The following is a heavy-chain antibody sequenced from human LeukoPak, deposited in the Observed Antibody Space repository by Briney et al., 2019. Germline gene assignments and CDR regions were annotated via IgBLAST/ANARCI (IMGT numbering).Heavy chain of an antibody. V-gene: IGHV4-34*01. Sequence: SETLSLTCTVSGGSISSYYWSWIRQPPGKGLEWIGEINHSGSTNYNPSLKSRVTISVDTSKNQFSLKLSSVTAADTAVYYCARGDYYDSSGPPRGFDYWGQGTLVTVSS. CDR3: ARGDYYDSSGPPRGFDY. CDR1: GGSISSYY. J-gene: IGHJ4*02. D-gene: IGHD3-22*01. CDR2: INHSGST.